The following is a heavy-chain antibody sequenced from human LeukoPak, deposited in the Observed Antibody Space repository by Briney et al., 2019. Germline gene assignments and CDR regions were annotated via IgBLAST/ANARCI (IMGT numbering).Heavy chain of an antibody. V-gene: IGHV4-59*01. D-gene: IGHD3-22*01. J-gene: IGHJ3*01. Sequence: SETLSLTCTVSGGSISSYYWSWIRRPPGKGLEWIGYIYYIGSTNYNPSLKSRVTISVDTSKNQFSLKLSSVTAADTAVYYCARGTGLHYYDSSGSAFDVWGQGTMVTVSS. CDR1: GGSISSYY. CDR2: IYYIGST. CDR3: ARGTGLHYYDSSGSAFDV.